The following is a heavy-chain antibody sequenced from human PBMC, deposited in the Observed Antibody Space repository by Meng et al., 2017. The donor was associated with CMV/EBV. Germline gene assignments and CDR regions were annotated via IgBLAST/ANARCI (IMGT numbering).Heavy chain of an antibody. Sequence: SGGSINSGDYYWSWLRQPPGKGLEWIGYIYYGGSTYYTPSLESRLTISVDTSKNQFSLKLTSVTAADTAVYYCARSGLSGYYSLTYWGQGTLVTVSS. V-gene: IGHV4-30-4*08. CDR1: GGSINSGDYY. D-gene: IGHD3-9*01. J-gene: IGHJ4*02. CDR2: IYYGGST. CDR3: ARSGLSGYYSLTY.